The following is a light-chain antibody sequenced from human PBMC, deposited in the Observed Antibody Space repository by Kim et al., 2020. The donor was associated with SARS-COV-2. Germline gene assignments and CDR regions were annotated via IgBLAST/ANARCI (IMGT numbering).Light chain of an antibody. Sequence: RVTISSTRSSSNIGAVYDVHWYQQLPGTAPKLLIYGNSNRPSGVPDRFSGSKSGTSASLAITGLQAEDEADYYCQSYDSSLSGYVFGTGTKVTVL. CDR2: GNS. CDR3: QSYDSSLSGYV. J-gene: IGLJ1*01. CDR1: SSNIGAVYD. V-gene: IGLV1-40*01.